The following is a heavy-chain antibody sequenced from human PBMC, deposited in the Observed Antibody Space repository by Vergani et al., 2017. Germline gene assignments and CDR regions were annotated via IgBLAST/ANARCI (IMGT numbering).Heavy chain of an antibody. CDR3: ASRGRGSRRPTAAFDS. D-gene: IGHD6-13*01. CDR1: GGSFSGYY. J-gene: IGHJ3*02. V-gene: IGHV4-34*01. CDR2: INHSGST. Sequence: QVQLQQWGAGLLKPSETLSLTCAVYGGSFSGYYWSWIRQPPGKGLEWIGEINHSGSTNYNPSLKSRVTISVDTSKNQFSLKLSSVTAADTAVYYCASRGRGSRRPTAAFDSWGQGTMVTVSS.